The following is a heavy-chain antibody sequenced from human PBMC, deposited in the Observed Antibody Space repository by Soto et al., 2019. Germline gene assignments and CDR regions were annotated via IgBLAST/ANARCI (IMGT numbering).Heavy chain of an antibody. CDR1: GDSVSSNSAA. CDR2: TYYRSKWYN. D-gene: IGHD2-15*01. V-gene: IGHV6-1*01. J-gene: IGHJ4*02. Sequence: SQTLSLTCAISGDSVSSNSAAWNWIRQSPSRGLEWLGRTYYRSKWYNDYAVSVKSRITINPDTSKNQFSLQLNSVTPEDTAVYYCARVPGYCSGGSCYRYFGYWGQGTLVTVSS. CDR3: ARVPGYCSGGSCYRYFGY.